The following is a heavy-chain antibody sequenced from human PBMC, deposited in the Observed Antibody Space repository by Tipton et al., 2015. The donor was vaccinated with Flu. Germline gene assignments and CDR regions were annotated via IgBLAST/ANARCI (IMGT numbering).Heavy chain of an antibody. V-gene: IGHV4-4*07. Sequence: TLSLTCTVSGGSLSSYFWSWIRQPAGKGLEWIGRIYPSGNTNHNPSLQSRVTMSVDTPRNQFSLSLTSVTAADAAIYYCARSGSYHHYYFDLWGRGTLVSVSS. CDR3: ARSGSYHHYYFDL. D-gene: IGHD1-26*01. CDR2: IYPSGNT. J-gene: IGHJ2*01. CDR1: GGSLSSYF.